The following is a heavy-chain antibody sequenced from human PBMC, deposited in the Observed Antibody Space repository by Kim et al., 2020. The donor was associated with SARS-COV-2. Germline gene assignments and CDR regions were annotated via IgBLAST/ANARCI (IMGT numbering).Heavy chain of an antibody. CDR1: GGSISSYY. J-gene: IGHJ6*02. V-gene: IGHV4-4*07. D-gene: IGHD6-13*01. CDR2: IYTSGST. CDR3: ARHGPAAATRFNYYYYYGMDV. Sequence: SETLSLTCTVSGGSISSYYWSWIRQPAGKGLEWIGRIYTSGSTNYNPSLKSRVTMSVDTSKNQFSLKLSSVTAADTAVYYCARHGPAAATRFNYYYYYGMDVWGQGTTVTVSS.